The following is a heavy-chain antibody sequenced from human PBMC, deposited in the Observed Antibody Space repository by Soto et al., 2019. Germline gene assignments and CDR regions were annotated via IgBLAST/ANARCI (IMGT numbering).Heavy chain of an antibody. CDR3: AKIMIQGVVVDALDV. J-gene: IGHJ6*02. V-gene: IGHV3-23*01. CDR1: GFVFRNLT. Sequence: DVQLLESGGGVVQPGGSLRLSCAASGFVFRNLTMNWVRQAPGKGLEYVAIISFNGGVIFDADSVRGRFTISRDNAKNILYLDMTNLRPEDSGVYYCAKIMIQGVVVDALDVWGRGTTVTVS. D-gene: IGHD3-10*01. CDR2: ISFNGGVI.